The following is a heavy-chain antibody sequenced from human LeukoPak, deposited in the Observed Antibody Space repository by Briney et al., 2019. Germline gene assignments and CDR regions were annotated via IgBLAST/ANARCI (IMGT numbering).Heavy chain of an antibody. D-gene: IGHD3-22*01. Sequence: GGSLRLPCAASGFTFSSYSMNWVRQAPGKGLEWISYISSSSSTIYYADSVKGRFTISRDNAKNSLYLQLNSLRAEDTAVYYCARVLHKRNYDSSDYYGSWGQGTLVTVSS. J-gene: IGHJ5*02. CDR3: ARVLHKRNYDSSDYYGS. V-gene: IGHV3-48*01. CDR1: GFTFSSYS. CDR2: ISSSSSTI.